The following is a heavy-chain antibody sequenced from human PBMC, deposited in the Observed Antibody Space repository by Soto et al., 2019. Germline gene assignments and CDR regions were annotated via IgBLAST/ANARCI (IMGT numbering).Heavy chain of an antibody. Sequence: SSVKVSCKASGGTFSSYTISWVRQTHGQGLEWMGRIIPILGIANYAQKYQGRVTITADKSTSTAYMELSSLRSEDMALYYCARDQLYYYYDYGMDVWGQGTTVIVSS. CDR3: ARDQLYYYYDYGMDV. CDR1: GGTFSSYT. D-gene: IGHD1-1*01. CDR2: IIPILGIA. V-gene: IGHV1-69*04. J-gene: IGHJ6*02.